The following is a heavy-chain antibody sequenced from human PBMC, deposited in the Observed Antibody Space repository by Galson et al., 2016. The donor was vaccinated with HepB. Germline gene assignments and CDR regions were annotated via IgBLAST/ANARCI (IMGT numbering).Heavy chain of an antibody. J-gene: IGHJ4*02. V-gene: IGHV3-48*04. CDR1: GFTFSSYS. CDR3: ARVAYGSGSYYKFFDY. Sequence: SLRLSCAASGFTFSSYSMTWVRQAPGKGLEWVSYITSSSSIISYGDSVKGRFTVSRDNAKNSLFLRMNSLRVEDTAIYYCARVAYGSGSYYKFFDYWGQGTLVTVSS. CDR2: ITSSSSII. D-gene: IGHD3-10*01.